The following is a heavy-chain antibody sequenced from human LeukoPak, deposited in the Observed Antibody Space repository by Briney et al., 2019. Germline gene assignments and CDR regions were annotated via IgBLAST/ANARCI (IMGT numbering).Heavy chain of an antibody. CDR2: ISDSSSYT. CDR3: ARRYTGYGILDY. D-gene: IGHD5-12*01. J-gene: IGHJ4*02. Sequence: GGSLRLSCAASGFTFSNAWMSWVRQAPGKGLEWVSYISDSSSYTDYADSVKGRFTISRDNSKNSLYLQMNSLRAEDTAVYYCARRYTGYGILDYWGQGTLATVSS. CDR1: GFTFSNAW. V-gene: IGHV3-11*03.